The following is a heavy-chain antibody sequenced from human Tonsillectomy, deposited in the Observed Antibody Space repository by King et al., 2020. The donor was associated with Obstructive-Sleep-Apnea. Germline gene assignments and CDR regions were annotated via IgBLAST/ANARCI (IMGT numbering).Heavy chain of an antibody. CDR1: GGSISSRNW. CDR3: ASADSMLDAFDI. CDR2: IYHWGGT. D-gene: IGHD2/OR15-2a*01. J-gene: IGHJ3*02. Sequence: VQLQESGPGLVKPSGTLSLTCAGSGGSISSRNWWGWVRQPHGKGVVWIWEIYHWGGTNYNPFLKSRVTISVDKSKNHFSLKLSSVTAADTAVYYCASADSMLDAFDIWGQGTMVTVSS. V-gene: IGHV4-4*02.